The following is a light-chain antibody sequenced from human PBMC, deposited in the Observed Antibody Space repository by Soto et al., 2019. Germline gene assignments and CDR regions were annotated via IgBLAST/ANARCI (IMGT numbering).Light chain of an antibody. CDR1: QRVSTY. J-gene: IGKJ3*01. Sequence: EIVLTQSPATLSLSPGDTATLSCRATQRVSTYLAWYQQKPGQAPRLLIYDASNRAPGIPARFSGSGSETDFTLTISSLEPEDFAVYYCQQRSNWIFGPGTKVDI. V-gene: IGKV3-11*01. CDR2: DAS. CDR3: QQRSNWI.